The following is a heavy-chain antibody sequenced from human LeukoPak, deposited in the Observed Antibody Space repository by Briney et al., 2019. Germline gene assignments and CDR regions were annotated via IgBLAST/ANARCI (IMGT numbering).Heavy chain of an antibody. Sequence: GRSLRLSCAASGFTFDDYAMHWVRQAPGKGLECVSAISASGGSTYYADSVKGRFTISRDNSKNTVYLQMNSLRAEDTAVYYCAKADGDYYYYYGMDVWGQGTTVTVSS. CDR3: AKADGDYYYYYGMDV. D-gene: IGHD4-17*01. CDR1: GFTFDDYA. V-gene: IGHV3-23*01. J-gene: IGHJ6*02. CDR2: ISASGGST.